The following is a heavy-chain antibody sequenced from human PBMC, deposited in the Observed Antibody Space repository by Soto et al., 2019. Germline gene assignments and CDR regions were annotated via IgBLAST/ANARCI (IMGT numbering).Heavy chain of an antibody. CDR3: ARDIGPHYDRYLDY. CDR1: GGSISSGGYY. CDR2: IYYSGST. V-gene: IGHV4-31*03. D-gene: IGHD5-12*01. Sequence: QVQLQESGPGLVKPSQTLSLTCTVSGGSISSGGYYWSWIRQHPGKGLEWIGYIYYSGSTYYNPSLKSRVTIAVDTSKNQFSLKLSSVTATDTAVYYCARDIGPHYDRYLDYWGQGTLVTVSS. J-gene: IGHJ4*02.